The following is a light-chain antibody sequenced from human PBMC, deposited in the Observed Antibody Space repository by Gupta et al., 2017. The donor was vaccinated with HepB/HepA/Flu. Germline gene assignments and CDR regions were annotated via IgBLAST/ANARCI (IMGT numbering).Light chain of an antibody. V-gene: IGKV1-5*03. CDR3: QQDNSYFT. J-gene: IGKJ3*01. CDR2: KAS. CDR1: QSIGSW. Sequence: DNQMTQSPSILSASVGDRVTITCRASQSIGSWLAWYQQKPGKAPKLLIYKASSLESGVPPRFSGSGSGTEFTLTISSLQPDDFANYYCQQDNSYFTFGHGTKVDIK.